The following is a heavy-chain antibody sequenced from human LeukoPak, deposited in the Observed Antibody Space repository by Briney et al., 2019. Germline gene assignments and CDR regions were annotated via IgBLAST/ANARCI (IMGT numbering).Heavy chain of an antibody. CDR1: GFTFSRYA. D-gene: IGHD2-2*01. J-gene: IGHJ4*02. CDR2: IRGSGGST. CDR3: AKAAVPAAIASPDY. Sequence: GGSLRLSCAASGFTFSRYAMSWVREAPARGLGWGSAIRGSGGSTYYADSVKGRFTISRDNSKNTLYLQMNSLRAEDTAVYYCAKAAVPAAIASPDYWGQGTLVTVSS. V-gene: IGHV3-23*01.